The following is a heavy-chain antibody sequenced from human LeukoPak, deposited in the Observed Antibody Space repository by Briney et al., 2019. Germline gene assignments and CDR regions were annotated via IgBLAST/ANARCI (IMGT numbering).Heavy chain of an antibody. Sequence: GGALRLSCAASLFTFSSYGMSWVRQAPGKGRECGSAISGSGGSTYYADSVKGRFTISRDNSKNTLYLQMNSLRAEDTAVYYCAKDPAAMVRGVIKGYFDYWGQGTLVTVSS. CDR3: AKDPAAMVRGVIKGYFDY. J-gene: IGHJ4*02. CDR1: LFTFSSYG. V-gene: IGHV3-23*01. CDR2: ISGSGGST. D-gene: IGHD3-10*01.